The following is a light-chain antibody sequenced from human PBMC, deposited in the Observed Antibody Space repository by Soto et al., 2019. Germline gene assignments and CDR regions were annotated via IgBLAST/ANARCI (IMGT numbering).Light chain of an antibody. V-gene: IGKV1-9*01. CDR2: AAS. CDR1: QGISRY. J-gene: IGKJ5*01. CDR3: QQFKSYPFT. Sequence: DIQLTQSPSFLSASVGDRVTITCRASQGISRYSAWYQQKPGKAPKLLIYAASTLQCGVPSRFSGSGSGRELSLTIGSLQPEDFATYYCQQFKSYPFTVGHGTRLEIK.